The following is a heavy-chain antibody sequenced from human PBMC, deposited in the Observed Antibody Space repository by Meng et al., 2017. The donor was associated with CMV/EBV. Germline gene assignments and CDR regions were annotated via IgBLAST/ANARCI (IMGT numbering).Heavy chain of an antibody. V-gene: IGHV3-11*04. Sequence: GESLKISCAASGFTFSDYYMSWIRQAPGKGLEWVSYISSSGRTIYYADSVKGRFTISRDNAKNSLYLQMNSLRAEDTAVYYCARDSGYDYMSYYFDYWGQGTLVTVSS. CDR2: ISSSGRTI. CDR1: GFTFSDYY. CDR3: ARDSGYDYMSYYFDY. D-gene: IGHD5-12*01. J-gene: IGHJ4*02.